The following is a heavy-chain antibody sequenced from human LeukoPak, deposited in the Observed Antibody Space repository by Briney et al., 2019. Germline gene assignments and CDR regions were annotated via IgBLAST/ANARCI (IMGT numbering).Heavy chain of an antibody. Sequence: ASVKVSCKASGGTFSSYAISWVRQAPGQGLEWMGGIIPIFGTANYAQKFQSRVTMTTDTSTSTAYMELRSLRSDDTAVYYCARGLEWLTRRHTWFDPWGQGTLVTVSS. CDR2: IIPIFGTA. D-gene: IGHD3-3*01. V-gene: IGHV1-69*05. CDR1: GGTFSSYA. CDR3: ARGLEWLTRRHTWFDP. J-gene: IGHJ5*02.